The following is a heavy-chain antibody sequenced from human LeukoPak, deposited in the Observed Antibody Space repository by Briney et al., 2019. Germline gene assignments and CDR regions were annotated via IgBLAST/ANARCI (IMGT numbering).Heavy chain of an antibody. Sequence: SETLSLTCAVSGGSISSSNWWSWVRQPPGKGLEWIGEIYHSGSTNYNPSLKSRVTISVDKSKNQFSLKLGSVTAADTAVYYCARERYYYDSSGSYFDYWGQGTLVTVSS. D-gene: IGHD3-22*01. CDR2: IYHSGST. V-gene: IGHV4-4*02. CDR1: GGSISSSNW. CDR3: ARERYYYDSSGSYFDY. J-gene: IGHJ4*02.